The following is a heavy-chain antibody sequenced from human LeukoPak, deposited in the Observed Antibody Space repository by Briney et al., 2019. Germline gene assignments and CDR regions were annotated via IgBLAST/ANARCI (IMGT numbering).Heavy chain of an antibody. CDR2: INHSGST. D-gene: IGHD5-24*01. J-gene: IGHJ4*02. V-gene: IGHV4-34*01. CDR1: GGSFSGYY. CDR3: ARGKTRRDGYSYGGYFDY. Sequence: PSETLSLTCAVYGGSFSGYYWSWIRQPPGKGLEWIGEINHSGSTNYNPSLKSRVTISVDTSKNQFSLKLSSVTAADTAVYYCARGKTRRDGYSYGGYFDYWGQGTLVTVSS.